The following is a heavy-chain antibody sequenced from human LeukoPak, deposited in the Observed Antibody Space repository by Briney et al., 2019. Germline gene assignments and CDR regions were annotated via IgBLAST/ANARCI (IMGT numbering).Heavy chain of an antibody. J-gene: IGHJ4*02. V-gene: IGHV3-74*01. D-gene: IGHD6-19*01. CDR1: GFTFSSYW. CDR3: ARDGGWHQGCDY. Sequence: GGSLRLSCAASGFTFSSYWMHWVRQAPGKGLVWISRINSDGSSTSYADSVKGRFTISRDNARNSLYLQMDSLRVEDTAVYYCARDGGWHQGCDYWGQGTLVTVSS. CDR2: INSDGSST.